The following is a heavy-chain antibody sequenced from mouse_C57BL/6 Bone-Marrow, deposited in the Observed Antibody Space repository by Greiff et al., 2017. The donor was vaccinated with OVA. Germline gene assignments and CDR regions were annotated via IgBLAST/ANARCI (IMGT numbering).Heavy chain of an antibody. D-gene: IGHD2-5*01. Sequence: VQLQQPVAELVRPGASVKLSCTASGFNIKNTYMHWVKQRPEQGLEWIGRIDPANGNTKYAPKFQGKATITADTSSNTAYLQLSSLTSEDTAIYYCASGYYSNYYAMDYWGQGTSVTVSS. J-gene: IGHJ4*01. CDR3: ASGYYSNYYAMDY. CDR1: GFNIKNTY. CDR2: IDPANGNT. V-gene: IGHV14-3*01.